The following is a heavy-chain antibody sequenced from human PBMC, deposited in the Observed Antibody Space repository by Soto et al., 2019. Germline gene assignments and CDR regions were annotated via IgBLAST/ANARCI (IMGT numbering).Heavy chain of an antibody. Sequence: ASVKVSCKASGYTFTSYGISWVRQAPGQGLEWMGWISAYNGSTNYAQKLQGRVTMTTDTSTSTAYMELRSLRSDDTAVYYCARDNPPYYSGSGSYYNKPNWLDPWGQGTLVTVYS. J-gene: IGHJ5*02. V-gene: IGHV1-18*01. D-gene: IGHD3-10*01. CDR2: ISAYNGST. CDR3: ARDNPPYYSGSGSYYNKPNWLDP. CDR1: GYTFTSYG.